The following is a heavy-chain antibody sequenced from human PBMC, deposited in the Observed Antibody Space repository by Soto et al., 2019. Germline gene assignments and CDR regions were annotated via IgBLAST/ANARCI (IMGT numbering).Heavy chain of an antibody. CDR2: IVVGSGNT. CDR3: AADLSGWYGIDY. CDR1: GFTFTSSA. D-gene: IGHD6-19*01. V-gene: IGHV1-58*02. Sequence: SVKVSCKASGFTFTSSAMQWVRQARGQRLEWIGWIVVGSGNTNYAQKFQERVTITRDMSTSTAYMELSSLRSEDTAVYYCAADLSGWYGIDYWGQGTLVTVSS. J-gene: IGHJ4*02.